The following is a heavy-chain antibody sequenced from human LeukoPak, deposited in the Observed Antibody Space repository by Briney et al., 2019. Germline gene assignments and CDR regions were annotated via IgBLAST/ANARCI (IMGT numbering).Heavy chain of an antibody. CDR3: ARDYYDSTYYYYYMDV. V-gene: IGHV1-69*05. CDR2: IIPIFGTA. J-gene: IGHJ6*03. Sequence: ASVKVSCKASGGTFSSYAISWVRQAPGQGLKWMGGIIPIFGTANYAQKFQGRVTITTDESTSTAYMELSSLRSEDTAVYYCARDYYDSTYYYYYMDVWGKGTTVTVSS. CDR1: GGTFSSYA. D-gene: IGHD3-22*01.